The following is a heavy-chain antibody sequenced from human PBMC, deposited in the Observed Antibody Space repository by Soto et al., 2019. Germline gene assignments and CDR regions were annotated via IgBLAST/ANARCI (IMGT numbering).Heavy chain of an antibody. D-gene: IGHD5-18*01. CDR2: IIPIFGTA. CDR1: GGTFSSYA. V-gene: IGHV1-69*01. J-gene: IGHJ4*02. Sequence: QVQLVQSGAEVKKPGSSVKVSCKASGGTFSSYAISWVRQAPGQGLEWMGGIIPIFGTANYAQKFQGRVTIPADESTSTAYRELSSLRSGDTAVYYCAGQGGGYGYRFDYWGQGTLVTVSS. CDR3: AGQGGGYGYRFDY.